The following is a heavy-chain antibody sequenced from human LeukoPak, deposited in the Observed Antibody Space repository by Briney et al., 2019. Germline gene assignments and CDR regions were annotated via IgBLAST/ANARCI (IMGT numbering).Heavy chain of an antibody. D-gene: IGHD6-13*01. Sequence: PGGSLRLSCAASGFTFSSYGMSWVRQAPGKGLEWVSAISGSGGSTYYADSVKGRFTISRDNSKNTLYLQMNSLRAEDTAVYYCAKDEPSGSSWYERYYYFYYYMDVWGKGTTVTISS. CDR3: AKDEPSGSSWYERYYYFYYYMDV. V-gene: IGHV3-23*01. CDR1: GFTFSSYG. CDR2: ISGSGGST. J-gene: IGHJ6*03.